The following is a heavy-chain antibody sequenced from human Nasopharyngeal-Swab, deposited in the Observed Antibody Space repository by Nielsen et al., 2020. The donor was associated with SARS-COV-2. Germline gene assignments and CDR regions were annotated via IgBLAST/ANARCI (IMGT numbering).Heavy chain of an antibody. CDR2: IKEDGNEQ. J-gene: IGHJ6*03. V-gene: IGHV3-7*01. CDR3: FIGHYMDS. Sequence: GESLKISCAASGFTFSSFWMSLVRQAPGRGLEWVANIKEDGNEQYYADSVKGRFTISRDNGKNSLFLEMNSLRAEDTAIYYCFIGHYMDSWGKGTAVIVSS. CDR1: GFTFSSFW.